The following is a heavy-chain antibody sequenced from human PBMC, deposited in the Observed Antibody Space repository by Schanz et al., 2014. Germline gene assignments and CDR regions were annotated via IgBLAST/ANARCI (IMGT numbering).Heavy chain of an antibody. CDR1: GFTFSSYG. J-gene: IGHJ4*02. V-gene: IGHV3-33*01. CDR3: APDHTTGSCCTARATIDY. CDR2: IWYDGSNK. D-gene: IGHD2-15*01. Sequence: QVQLVESGGGVVQPGRSLRLSCAASGFTFSSYGMHWVRQAPGKGLEWVAVIWYDGSNKDYADSVKGRFTISRDNSKITLYLQIKSLRAEDTAVDYCAPDHTTGSCCTARATIDYWGQGTLLTVSS.